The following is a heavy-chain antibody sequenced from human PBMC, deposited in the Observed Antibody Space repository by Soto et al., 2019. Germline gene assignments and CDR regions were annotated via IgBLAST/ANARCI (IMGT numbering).Heavy chain of an antibody. CDR2: IIPIFGSA. CDR3: AKDGGIDGYFGNWFDP. D-gene: IGHD1-26*01. Sequence: VASVKVSCKASGYTLTSYGISWVRQAPGQGLEWLGRIIPIFGSANYAQKFQGRVTITADESTTTAYMELSSLRSDDTAVYYCAKDGGIDGYFGNWFDPWGQGTLVTVSS. CDR1: GYTLTSYG. J-gene: IGHJ5*02. V-gene: IGHV1-69*13.